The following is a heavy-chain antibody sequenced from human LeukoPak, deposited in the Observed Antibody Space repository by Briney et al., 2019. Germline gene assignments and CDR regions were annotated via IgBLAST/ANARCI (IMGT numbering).Heavy chain of an antibody. CDR3: ARDRGYCSGGSCYLGDWFDP. V-gene: IGHV1-69*06. D-gene: IGHD2-15*01. Sequence: GASVKVSCKASGGTFSSYAISWVRQAPGQGLEWMGGIIPIFGTANYAQKFQGRVTITADKSTSTAYMELSSLRSEDTAVYYCARDRGYCSGGSCYLGDWFDPWGQGTLVTVSS. CDR1: GGTFSSYA. J-gene: IGHJ5*02. CDR2: IIPIFGTA.